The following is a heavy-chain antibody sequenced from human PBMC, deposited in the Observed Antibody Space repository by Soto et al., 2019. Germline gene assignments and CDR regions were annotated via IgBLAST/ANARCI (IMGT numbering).Heavy chain of an antibody. J-gene: IGHJ6*02. CDR3: AKATDASKTVYWNYGMDV. CDR2: ISSDGRKE. D-gene: IGHD1-1*01. CDR1: GFTFKNFG. V-gene: IGHV3-30*18. Sequence: QVRLVESGGGVVQPGVSLKLSCSASGFTFKNFGINWVRQPPGKGLEWLAVISSDGRKEEFADSVKSRLTISRVNSKNTVSLQMHSLRPEDTALYFCAKATDASKTVYWNYGMDVWGQGTTVIVSS.